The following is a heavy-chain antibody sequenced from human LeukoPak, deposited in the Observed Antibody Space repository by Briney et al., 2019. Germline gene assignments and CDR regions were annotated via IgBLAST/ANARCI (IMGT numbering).Heavy chain of an antibody. J-gene: IGHJ4*02. CDR3: ARDPPSYYYYDSSGYYKVFDY. CDR1: GGTFSSYA. CDR2: ISAYNGNT. V-gene: IGHV1-18*01. Sequence: ASVKVSCKASGGTFSSYAISWVRQAPGQGLEWMGWISAYNGNTNYAQKLQGRVTMTTDTSTSTAYMELRSLRSDDTAVYYCARDPPSYYYYDSSGYYKVFDYWGQGTLVTVSS. D-gene: IGHD3-22*01.